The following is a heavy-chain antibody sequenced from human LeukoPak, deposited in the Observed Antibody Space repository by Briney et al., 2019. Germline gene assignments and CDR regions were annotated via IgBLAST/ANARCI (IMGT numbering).Heavy chain of an antibody. CDR3: ARVFMDFDSCNVGVPGAMPGTHEVAFDI. D-gene: IGHD2-2*01. V-gene: IGHV3-20*01. J-gene: IGHJ3*02. Sequence: GGSLRLSCAVSGFTFDDYGMSWVRQAPGKGLEWVSGINWNGGSTRYADSVKGRFTISRDNAKNSLYLQMNSLRAEDTAFYHCARVFMDFDSCNVGVPGAMPGTHEVAFDIGGQRTMVTLSS. CDR2: INWNGGST. CDR1: GFTFDDYG.